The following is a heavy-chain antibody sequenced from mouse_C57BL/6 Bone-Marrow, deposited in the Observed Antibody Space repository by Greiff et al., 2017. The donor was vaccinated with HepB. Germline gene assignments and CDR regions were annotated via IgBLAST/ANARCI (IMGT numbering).Heavy chain of an antibody. J-gene: IGHJ2*01. V-gene: IGHV5-16*01. Sequence: DVQLVESEGGLVQPGSSMKLSCTASGFTFSDYYMAWVRQVPEKGLEWVANINYDGSSTYYLDSLKSRFIISRDNAKNILYLQMSSLKSEDTATYYCARDRYYYGSSWYYFDYWGQGTTLTVSS. CDR3: ARDRYYYGSSWYYFDY. CDR2: INYDGSST. CDR1: GFTFSDYY. D-gene: IGHD1-1*01.